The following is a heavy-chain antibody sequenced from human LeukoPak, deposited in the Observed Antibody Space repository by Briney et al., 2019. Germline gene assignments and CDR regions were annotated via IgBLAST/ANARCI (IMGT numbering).Heavy chain of an antibody. CDR3: AKDPLGFCTRATCRYLDS. V-gene: IGHV3-30*02. CDR1: RFTFSNYG. D-gene: IGHD2-8*01. J-gene: IGHJ4*02. Sequence: GGSRRLSWVASRFTFSNYGMHWVRQAPGKGLEWVAFIRYDGSNRYYADSVKGRITIFRDNSENTLFLQMSSLRTEDTAVYYCAKDPLGFCTRATCRYLDSWGQGTLVTVSS. CDR2: IRYDGSNR.